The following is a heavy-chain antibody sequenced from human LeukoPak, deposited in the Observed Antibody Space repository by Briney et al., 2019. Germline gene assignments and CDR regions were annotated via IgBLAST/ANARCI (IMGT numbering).Heavy chain of an antibody. D-gene: IGHD6-19*01. CDR3: ARDTDSSGAFDI. CDR1: GYSISSGYY. J-gene: IGHJ3*02. CDR2: IYYSGST. Sequence: PSETLSLTCTVSGYSISSGYYWGWIRQPPGKGLEWIGSIYYSGSTYYNPSLKSRVTISVDTSKNQFSLKLSSVTAADTAVYYCARDTDSSGAFDIWGQGTMVTVSS. V-gene: IGHV4-38-2*02.